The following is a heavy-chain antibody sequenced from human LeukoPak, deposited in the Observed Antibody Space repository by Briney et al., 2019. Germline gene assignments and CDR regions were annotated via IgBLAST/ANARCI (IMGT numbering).Heavy chain of an antibody. CDR3: AKDDTYYYDSSGSDY. CDR2: ISGSGGST. Sequence: GGSLRLSCAASGITVSGNFMSWVRQAPGKGLEWVSAISGSGGSTYYADSVKGRFTISRDNSKNTLYLQMNSLRAEDTAVYYCAKDDTYYYDSSGSDYWGQGTLVTVSS. J-gene: IGHJ4*02. V-gene: IGHV3-23*01. CDR1: GITVSGNF. D-gene: IGHD3-22*01.